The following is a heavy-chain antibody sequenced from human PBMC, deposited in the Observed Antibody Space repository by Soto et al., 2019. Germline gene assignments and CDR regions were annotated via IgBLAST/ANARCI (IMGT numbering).Heavy chain of an antibody. V-gene: IGHV3-30*18. J-gene: IGHJ4*02. D-gene: IGHD3-22*01. CDR1: GFTFSSYG. Sequence: QVQLVESGGGVVQPGRSLRLSCAASGFTFSSYGMHWVRQAPGKGLEWVAVISYDGSNKYYADSVKGRFTISSDNSKNALYLQMTSLRAEATAVYYCAKDQIGDYYYDSSGPIDYWGQGTLVTVSS. CDR3: AKDQIGDYYYDSSGPIDY. CDR2: ISYDGSNK.